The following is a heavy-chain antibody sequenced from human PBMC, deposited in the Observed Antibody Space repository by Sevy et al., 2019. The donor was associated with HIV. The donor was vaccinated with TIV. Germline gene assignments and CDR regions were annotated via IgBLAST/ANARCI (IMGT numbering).Heavy chain of an antibody. V-gene: IGHV3-15*01. J-gene: IGHJ6*02. CDR3: ITDPGYRGYDEEVINYYYYGMDV. CDR2: IKSKTDGGTI. CDR1: GFTFSSAW. Sequence: GGSLRLSCAVSGFTFSSAWMSWVRLAPGKGLEWVGRIKSKTDGGTIDYAAPVKGRFTISREDSKNTLYLQMNSLKTEDTAVYYCITDPGYRGYDEEVINYYYYGMDVWGQGTTVTVSS. D-gene: IGHD5-12*01.